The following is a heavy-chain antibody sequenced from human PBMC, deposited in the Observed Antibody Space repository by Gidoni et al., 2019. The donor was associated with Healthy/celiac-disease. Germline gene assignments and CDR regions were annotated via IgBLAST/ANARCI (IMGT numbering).Heavy chain of an antibody. D-gene: IGHD2-2*01. Sequence: QVQLQESGPGLVKPSQTLSLTCTVSGGSIRIGDYYWSWIRQPPGKGLEWIGYIYYSGSTYYNPSLKSRVTISVDTSKNQFSLKLSSVTAADTAVYYCARDVVVPAATNYYYYGMDVWGQGTTVTVSS. CDR3: ARDVVVPAATNYYYYGMDV. CDR1: GGSIRIGDYY. J-gene: IGHJ6*02. CDR2: IYYSGST. V-gene: IGHV4-30-4*01.